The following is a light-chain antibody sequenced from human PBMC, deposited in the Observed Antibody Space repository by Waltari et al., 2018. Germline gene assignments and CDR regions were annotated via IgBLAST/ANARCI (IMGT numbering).Light chain of an antibody. V-gene: IGLV2-23*02. CDR1: VGSYNV. Sequence: QSALTQPASVSGSPGQSITISCTDVGSYNVVSWYQQYPGKPPKLMLYEVTKRPSGVSTRFSGSKSGNTASLTISGLQGEDEADYYCCSYAGSSTWVFGGGTKVTVL. CDR3: CSYAGSSTWV. J-gene: IGLJ3*02. CDR2: EVT.